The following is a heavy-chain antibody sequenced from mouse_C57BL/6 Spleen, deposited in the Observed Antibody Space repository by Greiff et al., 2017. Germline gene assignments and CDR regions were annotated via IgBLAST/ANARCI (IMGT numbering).Heavy chain of an antibody. CDR3: TRISITTGGYFDV. J-gene: IGHJ1*03. V-gene: IGHV1-15*01. D-gene: IGHD1-1*01. Sequence: VQLQQSGAELVRPGASVTLSCKASGYTFTDYEMHWVKQTPVHGLEWIGAIDPETGGTAYNQKFKGKAILTADKSSSTAYMELRSLTSEDSAVYYCTRISITTGGYFDVWGTGTTVTVSS. CDR1: GYTFTDYE. CDR2: IDPETGGT.